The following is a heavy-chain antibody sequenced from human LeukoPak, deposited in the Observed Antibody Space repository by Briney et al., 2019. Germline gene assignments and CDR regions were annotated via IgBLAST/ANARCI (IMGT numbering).Heavy chain of an antibody. J-gene: IGHJ4*02. CDR3: AKGLGAVVPAAMGLDY. V-gene: IGHV3-30*18. D-gene: IGHD2-2*01. CDR1: GFTFSSYG. Sequence: GRSLRLSCAASGFTFSSYGMHWVRQAPGKGLEWVAVISYDGSNKYYADSVKGRFTISRDNSKNTLYLQMNSLRAEDTAVYYCAKGLGAVVPAAMGLDYWGQGTLVTVSS. CDR2: ISYDGSNK.